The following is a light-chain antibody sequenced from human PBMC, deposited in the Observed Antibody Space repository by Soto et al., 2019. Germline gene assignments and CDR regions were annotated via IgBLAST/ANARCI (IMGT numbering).Light chain of an antibody. CDR3: SSYAGISGV. V-gene: IGLV2-23*02. Sequence: QSVLTQPASVSGSPGQSITISCTGSSSDVGNYNLVSWYQQHPGRAPKLMIYEVDSRPSGVSSRFSGSKSGNTASLTISGLQAEDEADYYCSSYAGISGVFGTGTKVTVL. CDR1: SSDVGNYNL. J-gene: IGLJ1*01. CDR2: EVD.